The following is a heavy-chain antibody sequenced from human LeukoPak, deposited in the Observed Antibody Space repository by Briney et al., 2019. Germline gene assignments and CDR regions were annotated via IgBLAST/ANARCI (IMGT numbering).Heavy chain of an antibody. CDR3: AASPMFWSGYEGDY. V-gene: IGHV1-58*02. CDR2: IVVGSGNT. J-gene: IGHJ4*02. Sequence: SVKVSCKASGFTFTSSAMQWVRQPRGQRLEWIGWIVVGSGNTNYAQKFQERVTITRDVSTSTAYMELSSLRSEDTAVYYCAASPMFWSGYEGDYWGQGTLVTVSS. D-gene: IGHD3-3*01. CDR1: GFTFTSSA.